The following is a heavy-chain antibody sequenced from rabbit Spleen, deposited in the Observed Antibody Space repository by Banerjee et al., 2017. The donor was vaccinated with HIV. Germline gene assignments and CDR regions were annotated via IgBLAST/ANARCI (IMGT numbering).Heavy chain of an antibody. CDR2: IYTGNGKN. V-gene: IGHV1S45*01. J-gene: IGHJ4*01. CDR1: GFSFSSGYD. Sequence: QEQLVESGGGLVKPGASLTLICAASGFSFSSGYDMSWVRQAPGKGLEWIGFIYTGNGKNYYASWTKGRFTISKTSSTTVTLQVTSLTAADTATYFCTRDDGSGHYIDGYFNLWGPGTLVTVS. CDR3: TRDDGSGHYIDGYFNL. D-gene: IGHD1-1*01.